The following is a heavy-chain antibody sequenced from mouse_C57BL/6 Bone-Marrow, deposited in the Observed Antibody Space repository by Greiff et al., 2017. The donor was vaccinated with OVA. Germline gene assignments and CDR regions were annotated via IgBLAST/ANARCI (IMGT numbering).Heavy chain of an antibody. V-gene: IGHV2-9*01. CDR2: FWVGGST. D-gene: IGHD1-1*01. J-gene: IGHJ3*01. CDR1: GFSLTSYG. CDR3: AKEGTPYYYGSPFAY. Sequence: VMLVESGPGLVAPSQSLSITCTVSGFSLTSYGLDWVRQPPGKGLEWLGVFWVGGSTNYNSALRSILSISKDNSKSQVFLKMNSLQTDDTAMYYCAKEGTPYYYGSPFAYWGQGTLVTVSA.